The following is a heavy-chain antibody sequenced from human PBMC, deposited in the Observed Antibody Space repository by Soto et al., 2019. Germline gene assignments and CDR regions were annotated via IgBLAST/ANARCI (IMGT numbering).Heavy chain of an antibody. CDR3: APMGV. J-gene: IGHJ6*02. V-gene: IGHV3-23*01. CDR2: IRGSDNST. CDR1: GFTFSSYA. Sequence: GVSLRLSGAGSGFTFSSYAMSWVRQAPGKGLEWVSAIRGSDNSTYYADSVKGRFTISRDNSKNTLYLQMSGLRADDTAVYYCAPMGVWGQGTTVTVS.